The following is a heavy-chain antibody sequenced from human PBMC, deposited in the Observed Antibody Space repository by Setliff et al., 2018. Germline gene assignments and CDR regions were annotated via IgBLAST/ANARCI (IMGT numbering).Heavy chain of an antibody. CDR2: IYIGGSA. CDR3: ARKGISALSGAFDM. D-gene: IGHD1-26*01. J-gene: IGHJ3*02. CDR1: GGSISSYY. Sequence: SETLSLTCTVSGGSISSYYWSWIRQPAGKGLEWIGHIYIGGSANYNPSLKSRVTMSVDTSKNQFSLKLSSVTAADTAVYYCARKGISALSGAFDMWGQGTMVTV. V-gene: IGHV4-4*07.